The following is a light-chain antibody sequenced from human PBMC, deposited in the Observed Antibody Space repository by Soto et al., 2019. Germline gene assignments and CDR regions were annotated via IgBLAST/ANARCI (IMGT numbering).Light chain of an antibody. V-gene: IGKV1-5*01. Sequence: DIQMTQSPSTLSASVGDRVTITCRASQSLNSLLAWYQQKPGRAPKLLIYDASTLESGVPSRFSGSGSGTEFTLTISSLQTDDFATYYCQQYNSYSSWTFDQGTKVDIK. J-gene: IGKJ1*01. CDR3: QQYNSYSSWT. CDR1: QSLNSL. CDR2: DAS.